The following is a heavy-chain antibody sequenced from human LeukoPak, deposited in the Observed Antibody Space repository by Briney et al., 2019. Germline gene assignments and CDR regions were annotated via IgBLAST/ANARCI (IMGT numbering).Heavy chain of an antibody. D-gene: IGHD6-13*01. J-gene: IGHJ6*02. CDR3: ARGGSSSWYGFEIRSNGVYYYYYGMDV. V-gene: IGHV1-18*01. CDR1: GYTFTIYG. CDR2: ISAYNGNT. Sequence: ASVTVSCKASGYTFTIYGISWVRQAPGQGLEWMGWISAYNGNTNYAQKFQGRVTMTTDTSTSTAYMELRSLRSDDTAVYYCARGGSSSWYGFEIRSNGVYYYYYGMDVWGQGTTVTVSS.